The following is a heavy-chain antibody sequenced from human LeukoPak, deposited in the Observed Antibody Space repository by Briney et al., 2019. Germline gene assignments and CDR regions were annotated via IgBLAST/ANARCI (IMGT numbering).Heavy chain of an antibody. V-gene: IGHV1-2*02. CDR3: ARVIYRPYSSSPGRQIDAFDI. Sequence: GASVKVSCKASGYTFTSYDINWVRQATGQGLEWMGWINPNSGGTNYAQKFQGRVTMTRDTSISTAYMELSRLRSDDTAVYYCARVIYRPYSSSPGRQIDAFDIWGQGTMVTVSS. J-gene: IGHJ3*02. CDR1: GYTFTSYD. CDR2: INPNSGGT. D-gene: IGHD6-6*01.